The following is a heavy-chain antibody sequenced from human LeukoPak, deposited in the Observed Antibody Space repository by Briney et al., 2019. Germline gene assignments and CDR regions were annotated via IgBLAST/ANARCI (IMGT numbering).Heavy chain of an antibody. CDR3: ASPSIGSYYFDY. CDR1: GFTFSSYG. J-gene: IGHJ4*02. V-gene: IGHV3-30*03. Sequence: PGGSLRLSCAASGFTFSSYGMHWVRQAPGKGLEWVAVISYDGSNKYYADSVKGRFTISRDNSKNTLYLQMNSLRAEDTAVYYCASPSIGSYYFDYWGQGTLVTVSS. CDR2: ISYDGSNK. D-gene: IGHD1-26*01.